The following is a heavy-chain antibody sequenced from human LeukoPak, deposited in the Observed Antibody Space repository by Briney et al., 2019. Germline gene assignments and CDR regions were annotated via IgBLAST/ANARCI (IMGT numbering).Heavy chain of an antibody. CDR1: GFTVSSNY. J-gene: IGHJ4*02. CDR2: IYSGGGT. V-gene: IGHV3-53*01. D-gene: IGHD3-22*01. CDR3: GGPGNYYDSSGYPFDY. Sequence: PGGSLRLSCAASGFTVSSNYMSWVRQAPGKGLEWVSVIYSGGGTYYADSVKGRFTISRDNSKNTLYLQMNSLRAEDTAVYYCGGPGNYYDSSGYPFDYWGQGTLVTVSS.